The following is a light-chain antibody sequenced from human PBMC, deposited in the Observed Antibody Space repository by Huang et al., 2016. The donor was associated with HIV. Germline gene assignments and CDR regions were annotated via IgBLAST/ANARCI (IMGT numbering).Light chain of an antibody. V-gene: IGKV1-39*01. J-gene: IGKJ4*01. Sequence: DIQMTQSPSSLSASVGDRVTITCRASQPISTYLNWYQQRPGKAPKLLIYAASSLQSGVPSRFSGSGSGTDFTLTISSLQPEDFATYYCQQSYSTLLTFGGGTKVAIK. CDR2: AAS. CDR1: QPISTY. CDR3: QQSYSTLLT.